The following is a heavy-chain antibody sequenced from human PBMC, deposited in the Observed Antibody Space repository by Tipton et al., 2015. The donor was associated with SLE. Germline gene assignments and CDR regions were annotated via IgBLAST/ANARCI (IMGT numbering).Heavy chain of an antibody. J-gene: IGHJ5*02. D-gene: IGHD6-13*01. CDR2: ISGSGRSA. V-gene: IGHV3-23*01. CDR1: GFTFSSFA. CDR3: ARTSSSGYNWFDP. Sequence: SLRLSCAASGFTFSSFAMSWIRQAPGKGLEWVSAISGSGRSAYYTDSVKGRFSISRDNAKNSLYLQMNSLRAEDTAVYYCARTSSSGYNWFDPWGQGTLVTVSS.